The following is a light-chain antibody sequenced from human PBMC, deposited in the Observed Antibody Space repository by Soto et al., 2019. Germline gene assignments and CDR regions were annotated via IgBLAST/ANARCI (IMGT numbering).Light chain of an antibody. CDR3: CSYAGSILFE. CDR1: SSDVGTYNL. Sequence: QSVLTQPASVSGSPGQSITISCTGTSSDVGTYNLVSWYQQHPGKAPKLMIFEVNKRPSGVSNRFSGSKSANTASLTISGLQAEDEVDYYCCSYAGSILFEFGGGTKLTVL. V-gene: IGLV2-23*02. J-gene: IGLJ2*01. CDR2: EVN.